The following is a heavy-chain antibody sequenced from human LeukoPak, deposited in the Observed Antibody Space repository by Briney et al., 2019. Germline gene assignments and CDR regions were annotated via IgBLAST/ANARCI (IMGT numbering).Heavy chain of an antibody. J-gene: IGHJ4*02. V-gene: IGHV3-23*01. Sequence: PGGSLRLSCAASGFTFSSYAMSWVRQAPGKGLEWVSAISGSGGSTYYADSVKGRFTISRDNSKNTLYLQMNSLRAEDTAVYYCAKARGGPITFGEVIAFEWGQGTLVTVSS. CDR3: AKARGGPITFGEVIAFE. CDR2: ISGSGGST. D-gene: IGHD3-16*02. CDR1: GFTFSSYA.